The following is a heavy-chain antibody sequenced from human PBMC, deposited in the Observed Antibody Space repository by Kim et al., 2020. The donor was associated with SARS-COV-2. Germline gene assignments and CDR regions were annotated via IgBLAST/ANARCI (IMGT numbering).Heavy chain of an antibody. CDR2: ISYDGSNK. J-gene: IGHJ6*02. CDR1: GFTFSSYA. CDR3: ARAIGDCSSTSCGGPDLRWYYYYGMDV. D-gene: IGHD2-2*01. V-gene: IGHV3-30*04. Sequence: GGSLRLSCAASGFTFSSYAMHWVRQAPGKGLEWVAVISYDGSNKYYADSVKGRFTISRDNSKNTLYLQMNSLRAEDTAVYYCARAIGDCSSTSCGGPDLRWYYYYGMDVWGQGTTVTVSS.